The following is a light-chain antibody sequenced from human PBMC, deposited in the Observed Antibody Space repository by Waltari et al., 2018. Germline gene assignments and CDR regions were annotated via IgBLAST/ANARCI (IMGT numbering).Light chain of an antibody. J-gene: IGLJ6*01. CDR1: DSNSGSNT. CDR3: STWDDSLSANV. V-gene: IGLV1-44*01. Sequence: QYGLIQPPSASGTPGQRVIIACSGGDSNSGSNTVNWSQQFPGTAPKPLRYRNNERPSGAPDRFSGSKSGTSAPLAISGLQSEDEADYYCSTWDDSLSANVFGSGTKVTVL. CDR2: RNN.